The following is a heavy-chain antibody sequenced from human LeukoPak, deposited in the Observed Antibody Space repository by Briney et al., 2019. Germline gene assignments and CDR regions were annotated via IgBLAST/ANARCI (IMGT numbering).Heavy chain of an antibody. CDR2: IYHSGST. CDR1: GYSISSGYY. J-gene: IGHJ3*02. V-gene: IGHV4-38-2*02. D-gene: IGHD5-18*01. CDR3: AGDPGGYSYGPGGFI. Sequence: SETLSLTCTVSGYSISSGYYWGWIRQPPGKGLEWIGSIYHSGSTYYNPSLKSRVTISVDTSKNQFSLKLSSVTAADTAVYYCAGDPGGYSYGPGGFIWGQGTMVTVSS.